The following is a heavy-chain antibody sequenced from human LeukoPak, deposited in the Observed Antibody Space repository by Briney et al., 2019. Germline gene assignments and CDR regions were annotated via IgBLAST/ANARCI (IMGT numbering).Heavy chain of an antibody. J-gene: IGHJ4*02. Sequence: ASVKVSCKASGYTFTGYYIHWVRQAPGQGLEWMGWINPNTGGTNYAQKFQGRVTMTRDTSISTAYMELSRLSSDDTAVYYCVRDLGHSSSSDWGQGTLVTVSS. CDR3: VRDLGHSSSSD. CDR1: GYTFTGYY. D-gene: IGHD6-6*01. V-gene: IGHV1-2*02. CDR2: INPNTGGT.